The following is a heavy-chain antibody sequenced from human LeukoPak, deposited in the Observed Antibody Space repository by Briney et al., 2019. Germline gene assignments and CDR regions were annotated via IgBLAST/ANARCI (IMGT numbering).Heavy chain of an antibody. CDR1: GFTFNSHA. V-gene: IGHV3-23*01. J-gene: IGHJ4*02. CDR2: ISAGGGTI. D-gene: IGHD3-22*01. CDR3: ARRPYDSSGACDH. Sequence: PRGSLRLSCAASGFTFNSHAMRWVRQAPGKGLEWVSAISAGGGTIYYADSVKGRFTISRDNSKNTLYLQMNSLRADDTAVYYCARRPYDSSGACDHWGQGTLVTVSS.